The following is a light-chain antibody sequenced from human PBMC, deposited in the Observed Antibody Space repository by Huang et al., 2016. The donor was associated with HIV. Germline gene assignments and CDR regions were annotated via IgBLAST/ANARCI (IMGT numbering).Light chain of an antibody. CDR1: QGISSY. CDR3: LQLNSFPFT. Sequence: IQLTQSPSSLSASVGDRVTITCRASQGISSYLAWYQQKPGKAPKLLIYAASNLQSGGPSRFSGSGSGTDFTLTISSLQPEDFATYYCLQLNSFPFTFGPGTKVDIK. V-gene: IGKV1-9*01. J-gene: IGKJ3*01. CDR2: AAS.